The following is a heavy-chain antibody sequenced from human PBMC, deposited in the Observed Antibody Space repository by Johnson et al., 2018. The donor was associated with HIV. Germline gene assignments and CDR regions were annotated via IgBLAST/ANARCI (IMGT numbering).Heavy chain of an antibody. CDR3: AKEWDVVVTADDAFDI. CDR2: IRYDGSNK. V-gene: IGHV3-30*02. J-gene: IGHJ3*02. D-gene: IGHD2-21*02. CDR1: GFTFSSYG. Sequence: QVQLVESGGGVVQPGRSLRLSCAASGFTFSSYGMHWVRQAPGKGLEWVAFIRYDGSNKYYADSVKGRFTISRDNSKNTLYLQMNSLRAEDTAVYYCAKEWDVVVTADDAFDIWGQGTMVTVSS.